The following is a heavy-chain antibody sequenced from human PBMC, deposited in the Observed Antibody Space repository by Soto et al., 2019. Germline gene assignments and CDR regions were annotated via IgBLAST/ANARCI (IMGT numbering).Heavy chain of an antibody. CDR3: ARLDYDILTGYSETGSGMDV. Sequence: GDSLKISCKGSGYSFTSYWISWVRQMPGKGLEWMGIIYPGDSDTRYSPSFQGQVTISADKSISTAYLQWSSLKASDTAMYYCARLDYDILTGYSETGSGMDVWGQGPSVTGS. D-gene: IGHD3-9*01. CDR2: IYPGDSDT. CDR1: GYSFTSYW. J-gene: IGHJ6*02. V-gene: IGHV5-51*01.